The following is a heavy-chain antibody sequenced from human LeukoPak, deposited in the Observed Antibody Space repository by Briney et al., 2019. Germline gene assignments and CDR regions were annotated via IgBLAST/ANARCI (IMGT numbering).Heavy chain of an antibody. CDR2: INPSGGST. J-gene: IGHJ4*02. D-gene: IGHD1-26*01. CDR3: ARVGATSQPDY. CDR1: GYTFTSYY. Sequence: GASVKVSCKASGYTFTSYYMHWVRQAPGQGLEWMGIINPSGGSTSYAQKFQGRVTMTGDMSTSTIYMELSSLRSEDTAVYYCARVGATSQPDYWGQGTLVTVSS. V-gene: IGHV1-46*01.